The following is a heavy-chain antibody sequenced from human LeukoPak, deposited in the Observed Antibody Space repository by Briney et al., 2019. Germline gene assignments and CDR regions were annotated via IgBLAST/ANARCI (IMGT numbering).Heavy chain of an antibody. CDR3: ARVGGNWFDP. V-gene: IGHV4-30-2*01. CDR1: GGSISSGGYS. D-gene: IGHD1-26*01. CDR2: IYHSGST. J-gene: IGHJ5*02. Sequence: SETLSLTCAVSGGSISSGGYSWSWIRQPPGKGLEWIGYIYHSGSTYYNPSLKSRVTISVDRSKNQFSLKLSSVTAADTAVYYCARVGGNWFDPWGQGTLVTVSS.